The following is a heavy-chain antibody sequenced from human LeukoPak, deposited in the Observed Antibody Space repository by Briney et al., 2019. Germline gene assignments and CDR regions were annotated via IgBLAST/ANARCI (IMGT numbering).Heavy chain of an antibody. CDR1: GGSFSGYY. V-gene: IGHV4-34*01. J-gene: IGHJ5*02. CDR2: INHSGST. CDR3: AREWFGDVGRWFDP. Sequence: SETLSLTCAVYGGSFSGYYWSWIRQPPGKGLEWIGEINHSGSTNYNPSLKSRVTISVDTSKNQFSLKLSSVTAADTAVYYCAREWFGDVGRWFDPWGQGTLVTVSS. D-gene: IGHD3-10*01.